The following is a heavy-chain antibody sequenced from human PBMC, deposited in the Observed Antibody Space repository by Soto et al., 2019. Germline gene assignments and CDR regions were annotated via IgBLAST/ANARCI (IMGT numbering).Heavy chain of an antibody. CDR1: GGSISSTSSY. CDR2: IHYSGNT. J-gene: IGHJ5*02. Sequence: PSETLSLTCTVSGGSISSTSSYWGWIRQPPGEGLEWIVSIHYSGNTYYNSSLKRRLTVSVDTSKNHFSLNLSSVTAADTAVYYCARNRRRSDNRHWFNSFAPWGKGTLVTVSS. D-gene: IGHD1-20*01. CDR3: ARNRRRSDNRHWFNSFAP. V-gene: IGHV4-39*01.